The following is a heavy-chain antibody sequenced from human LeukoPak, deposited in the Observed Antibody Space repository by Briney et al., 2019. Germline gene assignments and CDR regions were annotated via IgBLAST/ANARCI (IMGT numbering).Heavy chain of an antibody. J-gene: IGHJ6*03. CDR1: GDSISSSSSY. CDR3: ARVGSSSYYYYYMDV. Sequence: SETLSLTCTVSGDSISSSSSYWGCIRQPPGKGLECFFSGSPHYNPSLESRVSIFVDMAKNHFSLKLSSVTAADTAVYYCARVGSSSYYYYYMDVWGKGTTVTISS. CDR2: FFSGSP. D-gene: IGHD6-13*01. V-gene: IGHV4-39*02.